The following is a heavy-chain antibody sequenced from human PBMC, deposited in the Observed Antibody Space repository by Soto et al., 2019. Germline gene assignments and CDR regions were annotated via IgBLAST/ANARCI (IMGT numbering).Heavy chain of an antibody. CDR2: ISCSGGST. D-gene: IGHD3-10*01. Sequence: PGGSLRLSCAACGFTFSSYAMSWVRQAPGKGLEWVSAISCSGGSTYYADSVKGRFTISRDNSKNTLYLQMNSLRAEDTAVYYSAKGKKLPTTYYSSLMDVWGQGTKVTVSS. V-gene: IGHV3-23*01. J-gene: IGHJ6*02. CDR3: AKGKKLPTTYYSSLMDV. CDR1: GFTFSSYA.